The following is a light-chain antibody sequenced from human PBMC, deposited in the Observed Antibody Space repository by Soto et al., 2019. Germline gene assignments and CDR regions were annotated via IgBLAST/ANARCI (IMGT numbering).Light chain of an antibody. CDR1: QSVSSN. V-gene: IGKV3-15*01. J-gene: IGKJ2*01. CDR3: QQYNNWPPHT. Sequence: EIVMTQSPATLSVSPGERATLSCRASQSVSSNLAWYQQKPGQAPRVLIYGASTRATGIQARFSGSGSGTDFTLTISSLQSEDFAVYYCQQYNNWPPHTFGQGTKLEIK. CDR2: GAS.